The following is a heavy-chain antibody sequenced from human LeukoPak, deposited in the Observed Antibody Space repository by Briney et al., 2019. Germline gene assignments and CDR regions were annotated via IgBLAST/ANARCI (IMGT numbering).Heavy chain of an antibody. CDR2: ISNSGST. J-gene: IGHJ6*02. D-gene: IGHD3-10*01. CDR3: ARTSRHFYGSGSNLTPWPADMDV. Sequence: SETLSLTCSVSGGPIISHYWSWVRQSPGKGLEWIGYISNSGSTDYNPSLRSRVTISIDTYKGQFYLELNSVTAADSAIYYCARTSRHFYGSGSNLTPWPADMDVWGQGTKVTVSS. CDR1: GGPIISHY. V-gene: IGHV4-59*11.